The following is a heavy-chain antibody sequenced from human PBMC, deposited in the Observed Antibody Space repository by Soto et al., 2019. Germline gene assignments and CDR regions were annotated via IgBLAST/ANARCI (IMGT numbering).Heavy chain of an antibody. D-gene: IGHD7-27*01. V-gene: IGHV4-59*01. Sequence: SETLSLTCTVSGCSISSYYWSWIRQPPGKGLEWIGYIYYSGSTNYNPSLKSRVTISVDTSKNQFSLKVSPVTAADTAVYYCARRWGTSFDFWGQGTLVTVSS. J-gene: IGHJ4*02. CDR1: GCSISSYY. CDR3: ARRWGTSFDF. CDR2: IYYSGST.